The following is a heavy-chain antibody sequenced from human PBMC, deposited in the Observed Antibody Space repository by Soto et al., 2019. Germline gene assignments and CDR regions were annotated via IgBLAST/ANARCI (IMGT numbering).Heavy chain of an antibody. J-gene: IGHJ3*02. CDR3: ASHSYDSSGYTGSADAFDI. CDR1: GYSLTSYW. D-gene: IGHD3-22*01. Sequence: RGESLKISCKGSGYSLTSYWIGWVRQMPGKGLEWMGIIYPGDSDTRYSPSFQGQVTISADKSISTAYLQWSSLKASDTAMYYCASHSYDSSGYTGSADAFDIWGQGTMVTVSS. CDR2: IYPGDSDT. V-gene: IGHV5-51*01.